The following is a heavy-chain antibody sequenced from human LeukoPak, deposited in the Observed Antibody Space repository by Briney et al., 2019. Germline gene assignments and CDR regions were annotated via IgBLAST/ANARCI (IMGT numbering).Heavy chain of an antibody. J-gene: IGHJ4*02. CDR2: INPNSGGT. CDR3: ARDFVRYYDSSGYYYGY. D-gene: IGHD3-22*01. CDR1: GYTFTGYY. V-gene: IGHV1-2*02. Sequence: ASVKVSCKASGYTFTGYYMHWVRQAPGQGLEWMGWINPNSGGTNYAQKFQGRVTMTRDTSISTAYMELSRLRSDDTAVYYCARDFVRYYDSSGYYYGYWRQGTLVTVSS.